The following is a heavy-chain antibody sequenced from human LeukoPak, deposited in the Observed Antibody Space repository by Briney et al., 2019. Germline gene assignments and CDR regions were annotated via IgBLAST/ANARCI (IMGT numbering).Heavy chain of an antibody. CDR3: ARAPAIVVVPAANYYYYGMDV. D-gene: IGHD2-2*01. V-gene: IGHV4-61*02. Sequence: SQTLSLTCTVSGGSISSGSYYWSWIRQPAGKGLEWIGRIYTSGSTNYNPSLKSRVTISVDTSKNQFSLKLSSVIAADTAVYYCARAPAIVVVPAANYYYYGMDVWGQGTTVTVSS. CDR1: GGSISSGSYY. J-gene: IGHJ6*02. CDR2: IYTSGST.